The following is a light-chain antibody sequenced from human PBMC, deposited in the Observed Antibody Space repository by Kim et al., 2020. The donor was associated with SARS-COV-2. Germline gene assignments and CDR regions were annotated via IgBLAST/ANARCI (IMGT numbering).Light chain of an antibody. J-gene: IGLJ3*02. V-gene: IGLV3-19*01. CDR2: GKY. CDR1: SLRNYY. CDR3: NSRDSSGDHVV. Sequence: SSELTQDPAVSVALGQTVRLTCQGDSLRNYYATWYQQRPGQAPVLVLYGKYNRPSGIPDRLSGSASGNTASLTITGAQAEDEADYYCNSRDSSGDHVVFGGGTQLTVL.